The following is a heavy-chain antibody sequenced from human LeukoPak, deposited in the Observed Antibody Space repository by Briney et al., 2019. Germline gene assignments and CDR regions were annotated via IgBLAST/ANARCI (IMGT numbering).Heavy chain of an antibody. Sequence: GGSLRLSCAASGFTFSSYAMSWVRQAPGKGLKWVSTISGSDDSTYYADSVRGRFTISRDNSKNTLYLQMNSLRAEDTAVYYCAKSRSGGGSCYNYWGQGTLVTVSS. CDR2: ISGSDDST. V-gene: IGHV3-23*01. D-gene: IGHD2-15*01. CDR3: AKSRSGGGSCYNY. CDR1: GFTFSSYA. J-gene: IGHJ4*02.